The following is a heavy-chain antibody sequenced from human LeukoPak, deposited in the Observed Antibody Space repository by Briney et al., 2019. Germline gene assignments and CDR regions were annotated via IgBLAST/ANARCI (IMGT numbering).Heavy chain of an antibody. Sequence: SVKVSCKASGGTFSSYAISWVRQAPGQGLEWMGGIIPIFGTANYAQKFQGRVTITADESTSTAYMELSSLRSEDTAVYYCARGLFWSGLSKREPGYWGQGTLVTVSS. V-gene: IGHV1-69*01. CDR2: IIPIFGTA. J-gene: IGHJ4*02. CDR3: ARGLFWSGLSKREPGY. D-gene: IGHD3-3*01. CDR1: GGTFSSYA.